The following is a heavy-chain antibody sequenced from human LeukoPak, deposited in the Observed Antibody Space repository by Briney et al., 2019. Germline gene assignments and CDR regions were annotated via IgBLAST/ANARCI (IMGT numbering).Heavy chain of an antibody. CDR3: ARVYQYCSGGSCYSFHYYYYMDV. CDR1: GFTFSSYW. V-gene: IGHV3-7*01. J-gene: IGHJ6*03. Sequence: GGSLRLSCAASGFTFSSYWMSWVRQAPGKGLEWVANIKQDGSEKYYVDSVKGRFTISRDNAKNSLYLQMNSLRAEDTAVYYCARVYQYCSGGSCYSFHYYYYMDVWGKGTTVTVSS. D-gene: IGHD2-15*01. CDR2: IKQDGSEK.